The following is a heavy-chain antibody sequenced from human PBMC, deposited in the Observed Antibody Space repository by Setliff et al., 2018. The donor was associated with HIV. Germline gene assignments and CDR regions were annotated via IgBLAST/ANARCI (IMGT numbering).Heavy chain of an antibody. V-gene: IGHV1-3*01. Sequence: GASVKVSCKAFGYTFSTNAIHWVRQAPGQRLEWMGYITAGDDNTRYSEKFQGRVTITRDTPANTAYMELSSLSSEDTAVYYCARGSCSGCYLSDYWGLGTLVTSPQ. J-gene: IGHJ4*02. D-gene: IGHD6-19*01. CDR1: GYTFSTNA. CDR2: ITAGDDNT. CDR3: ARGSCSGCYLSDY.